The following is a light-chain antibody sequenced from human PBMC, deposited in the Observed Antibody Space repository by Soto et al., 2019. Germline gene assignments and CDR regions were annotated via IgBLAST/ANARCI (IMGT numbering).Light chain of an antibody. J-gene: IGKJ1*01. CDR3: QQYNNWPQT. CDR2: GPS. Sequence: EIVLTQSPGTLSLSPGGRPTLSCRASQSVSSNLAWYQQKTGQAPRLLIYGPSTRATGIPARFSGSGSGTEFTLTISSLQSEDFAVYYCQQYNNWPQTVGQGTKGDIK. CDR1: QSVSSN. V-gene: IGKV3-15*01.